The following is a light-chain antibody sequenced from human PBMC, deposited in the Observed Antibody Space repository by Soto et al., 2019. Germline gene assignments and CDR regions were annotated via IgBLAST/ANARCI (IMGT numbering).Light chain of an antibody. CDR2: GVS. J-gene: IGKJ4*01. CDR1: QDITNN. CDR3: QQYNKWPPFT. V-gene: IGKV3D-15*01. Sequence: EIVMTQSPATLSVSPGESATLSCRASQDITNNLAWYQQKPGQAPRLLLYGVSFSATGIPARFSGSGSGTEFTLTISSLQSEDFAVYYCQQYNKWPPFTFGGGTKVEIK.